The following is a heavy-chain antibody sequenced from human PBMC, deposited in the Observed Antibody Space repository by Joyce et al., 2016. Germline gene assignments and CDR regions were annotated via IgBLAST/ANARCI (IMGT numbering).Heavy chain of an antibody. J-gene: IGHJ6*02. Sequence: QVQLVQSGAEVKKPGASVKVSCKASGYTFNNYYMHWVRQAPGQGLEWMGIINPRGGSTNAAQKFQGRVTMTRDTSTSTVYMELSSLRSEDTAVYYCARDTAMATGYYYYGMDVWGQGTTVTVSS. CDR2: INPRGGST. D-gene: IGHD5-18*01. V-gene: IGHV1-46*02. CDR3: ARDTAMATGYYYYGMDV. CDR1: GYTFNNYY.